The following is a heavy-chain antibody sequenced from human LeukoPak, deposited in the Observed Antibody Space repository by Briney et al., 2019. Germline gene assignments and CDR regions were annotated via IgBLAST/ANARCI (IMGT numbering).Heavy chain of an antibody. Sequence: ASVKVSCKASGYTFTGYYMHWVRQAPGQGLEWMGWINPNSGGTNYAQKFQGRVTMTTDASTSTVYMELRSLGSDDTAVYYCARDYRGSESPSIYWGQGTLVTVSS. CDR3: ARDYRGSESPSIY. CDR1: GYTFTGYY. J-gene: IGHJ4*02. V-gene: IGHV1-2*02. D-gene: IGHD3-10*01. CDR2: INPNSGGT.